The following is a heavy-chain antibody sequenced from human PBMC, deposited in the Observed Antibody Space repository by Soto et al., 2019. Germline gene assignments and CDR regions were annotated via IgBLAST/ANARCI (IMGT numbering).Heavy chain of an antibody. CDR1: GASTSSSSDY. J-gene: IGHJ4*02. V-gene: IGHV4-39*01. CDR3: ARTYYGGPGY. Sequence: TLSLTCSVSGASTSSSSDYWGWIRQPPGKGLEWIGNINYSGSTYYNPSLKSRVTISVDTSKNQFSLNLSSVTAADTAVYYCARTYYGGPGYWGQGTLVTVSS. CDR2: INYSGST. D-gene: IGHD4-17*01.